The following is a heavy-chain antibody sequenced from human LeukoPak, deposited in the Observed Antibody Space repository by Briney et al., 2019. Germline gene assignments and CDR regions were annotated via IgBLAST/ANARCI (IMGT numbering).Heavy chain of an antibody. CDR2: MNPNSGNT. CDR1: GYTFTSYD. J-gene: IGHJ5*02. V-gene: IGHV1-8*01. CDR3: ARARVEDYDFWSGYYMSRFDP. D-gene: IGHD3-3*01. Sequence: GASVKVSCKASGYTFTSYDINWVRQATGQGLEWMGWMNPNSGNTGYAQKFQGRVTMTRNTSISTAYMELSSPRSEDTAVYYCARARVEDYDFWSGYYMSRFDPWGQGTLVTVSS.